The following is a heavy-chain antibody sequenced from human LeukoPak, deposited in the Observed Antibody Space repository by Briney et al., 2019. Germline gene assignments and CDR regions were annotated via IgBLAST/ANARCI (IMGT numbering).Heavy chain of an antibody. CDR3: ARGATYAYYQDY. CDR2: IKYDASST. V-gene: IGHV3-74*01. CDR1: GFTFSSHW. D-gene: IGHD1-26*01. J-gene: IGHJ4*02. Sequence: GGSLRLSCADTGFTFSSHWMHWVRQAPGKGLVWVSRIKYDASSTSYADSVKGRFTISRDNAKNTLYLQMNSLRAEDTAVYYCARGATYAYYQDYWGQGTLVTVSS.